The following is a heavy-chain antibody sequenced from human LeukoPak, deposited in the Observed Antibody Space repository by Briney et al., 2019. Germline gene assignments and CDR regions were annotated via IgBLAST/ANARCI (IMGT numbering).Heavy chain of an antibody. V-gene: IGHV3-30*02. Sequence: GGSLRLSCVASGFTFTTYWMSWVRQAPGKGLEWVAFIRYDGSSKYYADSVKGRFTISRDNSKSTLYLQMNSLRAEDTAVYYCAREVVGATEDYFDYWGQGTLVTVSS. CDR3: AREVVGATEDYFDY. CDR2: IRYDGSSK. D-gene: IGHD1-26*01. CDR1: GFTFTTYW. J-gene: IGHJ4*02.